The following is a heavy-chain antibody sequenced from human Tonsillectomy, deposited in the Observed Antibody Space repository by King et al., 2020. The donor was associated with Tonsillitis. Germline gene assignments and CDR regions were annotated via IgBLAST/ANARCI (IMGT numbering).Heavy chain of an antibody. CDR2: ISFDGSNK. CDR3: ATSVSAHDPCHY. J-gene: IGHJ4*02. CDR1: GFTFRNYA. Sequence: VQLVESGGGVVQPGRSLRLSCAASGFTFRNYAMHWVRQAPGKGLEWVAVISFDGSNKFYADSVKGRFTISRDNSKNTLYLQMSSLGAEDTAVYSCATSVSAHDPCHYGGQGTLVTASS. V-gene: IGHV3-30*04. D-gene: IGHD5-12*01.